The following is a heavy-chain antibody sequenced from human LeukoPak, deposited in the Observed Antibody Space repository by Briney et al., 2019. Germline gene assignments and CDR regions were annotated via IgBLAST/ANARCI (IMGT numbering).Heavy chain of an antibody. CDR1: GYTFTGYY. CDR3: ARVPPNSIAGLDY. D-gene: IGHD4-23*01. J-gene: IGHJ4*02. CDR2: INPNSGGT. V-gene: IGHV1-2*02. Sequence: GASVTVSCKASGYTFTGYYMHWVRQAPGQGLEWMGWINPNSGGTNYAQKFQGRVTMTRDTSISTAYMELSRLRSDDTAVYYCARVPPNSIAGLDYWGQGTLVTVSS.